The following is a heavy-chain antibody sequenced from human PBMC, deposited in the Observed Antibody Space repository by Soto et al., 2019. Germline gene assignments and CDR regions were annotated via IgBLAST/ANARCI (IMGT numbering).Heavy chain of an antibody. V-gene: IGHV4-30-2*01. J-gene: IGHJ6*02. D-gene: IGHD3-22*01. CDR1: GGSISSGGYS. Sequence: SETLSLTCAVSGGSISSGGYSWSWIRQPPGKGLEWIGYIYHSGSTYYNPSLKSRVTISVDRSKNQFSLKLSSVTAADTAVYYCARDRYYYDSSGPASSGMDVWGQGTTVTVSS. CDR3: ARDRYYYDSSGPASSGMDV. CDR2: IYHSGST.